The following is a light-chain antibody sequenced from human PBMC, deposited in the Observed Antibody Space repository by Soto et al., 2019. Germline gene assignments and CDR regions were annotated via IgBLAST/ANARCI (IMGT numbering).Light chain of an antibody. Sequence: QSVLTQSSSASASLGSSVKLTCTLSSGHSSYIIAWHQQQPGKAPRYLMKLEGSGSYNKGSGLPDRFSGSTSGADRYLTISNLQFEYEADYYCETWDFNTRVFGGGTKLTVL. CDR2: LEGSGSY. V-gene: IGLV4-60*02. CDR3: ETWDFNTRV. J-gene: IGLJ3*02. CDR1: SGHSSYI.